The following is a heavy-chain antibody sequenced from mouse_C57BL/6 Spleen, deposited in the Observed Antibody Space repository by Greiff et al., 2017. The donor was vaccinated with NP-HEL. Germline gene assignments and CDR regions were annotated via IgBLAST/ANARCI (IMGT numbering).Heavy chain of an antibody. J-gene: IGHJ4*01. CDR1: GFNIKNTY. D-gene: IGHD2-2*01. V-gene: IGHV14-3*01. CDR3: ARGGTGGYDGGTLDYAMDY. Sequence: VQLQQSVAELVRPGASVKLSCTASGFNIKNTYMHWVKQRPEQGLEWIGRIDPANGNTKYAPKFQGKATITADTSSNTAYLQLSSLTSEDTAIYYWARGGTGGYDGGTLDYAMDYWGQGTSVTVSS. CDR2: IDPANGNT.